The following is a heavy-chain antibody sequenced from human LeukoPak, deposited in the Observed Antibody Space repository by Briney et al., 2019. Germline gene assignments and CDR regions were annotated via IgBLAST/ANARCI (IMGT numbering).Heavy chain of an antibody. Sequence: GASVKVSCKASGYTFTSYGISWVRQAPGQGLEWMGWISAYNGNTNYAQKLQGRVTMTTDTSTSTAYMELRSLRSDDTAVYYCAREVALEHATAFDIWGQETMVTVSS. D-gene: IGHD1/OR15-1a*01. CDR2: ISAYNGNT. V-gene: IGHV1-18*01. J-gene: IGHJ3*02. CDR3: AREVALEHATAFDI. CDR1: GYTFTSYG.